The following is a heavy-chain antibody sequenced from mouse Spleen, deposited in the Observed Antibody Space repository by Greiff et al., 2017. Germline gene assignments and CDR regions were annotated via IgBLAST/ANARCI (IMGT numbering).Heavy chain of an antibody. Sequence: EVRLVESGGGLVKPGGSLKLSCAASGFTFSSYAMSWVRQTPEKRLEWVATISSGGSYTYYPDSVKGRFTISRDNAKNTLYLQMSSLRSEDTAMYYCARGTEDRGFAYWGQGTLVTVSA. CDR1: GFTFSSYA. CDR2: ISSGGSYT. J-gene: IGHJ3*01. CDR3: ARGTEDRGFAY. D-gene: IGHD3-3*01. V-gene: IGHV5-9-1*01.